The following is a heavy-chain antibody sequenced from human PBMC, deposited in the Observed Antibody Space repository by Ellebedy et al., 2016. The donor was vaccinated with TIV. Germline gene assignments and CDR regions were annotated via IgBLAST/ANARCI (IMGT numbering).Heavy chain of an antibody. D-gene: IGHD3-10*01. Sequence: GGSLRLSCAASGFSLRSYWMSWVRQAPGKGLEWVANIKQDGSEKYHVDSVKGRFTISRDNAKNSLYLQMNSLRAEDTALYFCARGDYHGSGAYCRDWGQGTLVTVTS. CDR3: ARGDYHGSGAYCRD. J-gene: IGHJ4*02. CDR1: GFSLRSYW. CDR2: IKQDGSEK. V-gene: IGHV3-7*03.